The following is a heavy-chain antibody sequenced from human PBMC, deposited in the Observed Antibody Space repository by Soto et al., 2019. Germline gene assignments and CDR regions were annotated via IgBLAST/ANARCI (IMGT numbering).Heavy chain of an antibody. CDR3: AKELVPAARGFNWFDP. CDR2: ISGSGGST. V-gene: IGHV3-23*01. CDR1: GFTFSSYA. J-gene: IGHJ5*02. D-gene: IGHD2-2*01. Sequence: GGSLRLSCAASGFTFSSYAMSWVRQAPGKGLEWVSAISGSGGSTYYADSVKGRFTISRDNSKNTLYLQMNSLRAEDTAVYYCAKELVPAARGFNWFDPWGQGTLVTVS.